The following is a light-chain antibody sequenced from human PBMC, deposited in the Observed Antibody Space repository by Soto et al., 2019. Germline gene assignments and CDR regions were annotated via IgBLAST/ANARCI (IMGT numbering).Light chain of an antibody. CDR1: QSISSY. J-gene: IGKJ2*01. CDR2: AAS. CDR3: QQGYNLPLT. Sequence: DVQMTQSPSSLSASVGDKVTITCRASQSISSYLNWYQQKPGKAPKLLIYAASSLQSGVPSRFSGSGSGTDFTLTVSSLQPEDFATYYCQQGYNLPLTFGQGTKLEIK. V-gene: IGKV1-39*01.